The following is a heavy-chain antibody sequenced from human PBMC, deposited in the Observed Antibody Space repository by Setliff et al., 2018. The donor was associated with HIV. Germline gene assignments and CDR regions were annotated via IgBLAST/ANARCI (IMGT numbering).Heavy chain of an antibody. CDR3: ARDGINYDFWSGQNASNWFDP. V-gene: IGHV1-18*03. J-gene: IGHJ5*02. Sequence: ASVKVSCKASGYSFTSYGINWVRQAPGQGLEWMGWISPYNGNTDYAQNFQGRVTMTTDTSTSTVYMELRSLISDDVAIYYCARDGINYDFWSGQNASNWFDPWGQGTLVTVSS. CDR1: GYSFTSYG. CDR2: ISPYNGNT. D-gene: IGHD3-3*01.